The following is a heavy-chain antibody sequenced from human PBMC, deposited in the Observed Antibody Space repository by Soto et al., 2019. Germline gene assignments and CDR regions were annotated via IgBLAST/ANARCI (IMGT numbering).Heavy chain of an antibody. D-gene: IGHD3-16*02. V-gene: IGHV1-24*01. Sequence: QVQLVQXGAEVKKPGASVKVSCKVSGYTLTELSMHWVRXAPGKGLEWMGGFDPEDGETIYAQKFQGRVTMTEDTSTDTAYMELSSLRSEDTAVYYCAPHPFGGVIVDYWGQGTLVTVSS. J-gene: IGHJ4*02. CDR3: APHPFGGVIVDY. CDR1: GYTLTELS. CDR2: FDPEDGET.